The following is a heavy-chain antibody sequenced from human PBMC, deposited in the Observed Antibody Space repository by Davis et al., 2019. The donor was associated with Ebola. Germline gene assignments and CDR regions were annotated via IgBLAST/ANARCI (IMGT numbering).Heavy chain of an antibody. CDR3: TKDFDYENAY. V-gene: IGHV3-33*03. D-gene: IGHD3-9*01. CDR2: IWYDGSNK. J-gene: IGHJ4*02. CDR1: GFTFSSYG. Sequence: GESLKISCAASGFTFSSYGMHWVRQAPGKGLEWVAVIWYDGSNKYYADSVKGRFTISRDNAKNTLFLQMDSLRAEDTAVYYCTKDFDYENAYWGQGSLVTVSS.